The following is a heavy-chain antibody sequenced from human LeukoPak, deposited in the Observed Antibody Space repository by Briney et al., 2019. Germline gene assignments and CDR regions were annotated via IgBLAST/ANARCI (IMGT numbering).Heavy chain of an antibody. CDR1: GFTFSSYA. V-gene: IGHV3-53*01. J-gene: IGHJ4*02. CDR2: IYSGGST. CDR3: ARDRGYGDYVAY. Sequence: GGSLRLSCAASGFTFSSYAMSWVRQAPGKGLEWVSVIYSGGSTYYADSVKGRFTISRDNSKNTLYLQMNSLRAEDTAVYYCARDRGYGDYVAYWGQGTLVTVSS. D-gene: IGHD4-17*01.